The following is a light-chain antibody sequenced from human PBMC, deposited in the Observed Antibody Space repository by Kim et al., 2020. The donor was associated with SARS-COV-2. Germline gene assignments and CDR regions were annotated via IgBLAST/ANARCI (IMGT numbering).Light chain of an antibody. V-gene: IGKV3-11*01. J-gene: IGKJ2*01. CDR1: QTGSNY. CDR2: DAS. CDR3: QQRSNWPPNT. Sequence: LSPGERAPLSCRASQTGSNYLAWYQQKPGQAPRLLIYDASNRATGVPDRFSGSGSGTDFTLTISALEPEDFAVYYCQQRSNWPPNTFGQGTKLEI.